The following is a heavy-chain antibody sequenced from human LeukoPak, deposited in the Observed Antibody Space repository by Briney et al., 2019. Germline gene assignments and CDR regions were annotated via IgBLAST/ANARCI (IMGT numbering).Heavy chain of an antibody. CDR2: IRSKANSYAT. J-gene: IGHJ6*03. Sequence: PGGSLKPSXAASGFTFSGSAMHWVRQAYGKGLEWVGRIRSKANSYATAYAASVKGRFTISRDDSKNTAYLQMNSLKTEDTAVYYCTRRGPYCSSTSCYSYYYYMDVWGKGTTVTVSS. CDR1: GFTFSGSA. V-gene: IGHV3-73*01. D-gene: IGHD2-2*01. CDR3: TRRGPYCSSTSCYSYYYYMDV.